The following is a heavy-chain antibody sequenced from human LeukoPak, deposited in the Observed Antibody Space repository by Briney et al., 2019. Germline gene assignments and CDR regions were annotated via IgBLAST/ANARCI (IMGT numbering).Heavy chain of an antibody. V-gene: IGHV3-7*01. D-gene: IGHD4-17*01. CDR2: IKQDGSEK. CDR1: GFTFSSYW. Sequence: TGGSLRLSCAASGFTFSSYWMSWVRQAPGKGLEWVANIKQDGSEKYYVDSVKGRFTISRDNSKNTLYLQMNSLRAEDTAVYYCATTTGGAFDIWGQGTMVTVSS. J-gene: IGHJ3*02. CDR3: ATTTGGAFDI.